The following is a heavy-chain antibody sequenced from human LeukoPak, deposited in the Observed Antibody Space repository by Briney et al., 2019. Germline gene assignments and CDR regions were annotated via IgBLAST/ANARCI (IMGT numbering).Heavy chain of an antibody. D-gene: IGHD4/OR15-4a*01. CDR2: INSSGTTT. Sequence: PGGSLRLSCSASGFSFSDSYMSWFRLSPEKGLEWIAYINSSGTTTGYADSVKGRFTISRVNAKNSLYLQMNSLRSEDTAVYYCARDPDYGDPYWGQGTLVTVSS. J-gene: IGHJ4*02. CDR3: ARDPDYGDPY. CDR1: GFSFSDSY. V-gene: IGHV3-11*01.